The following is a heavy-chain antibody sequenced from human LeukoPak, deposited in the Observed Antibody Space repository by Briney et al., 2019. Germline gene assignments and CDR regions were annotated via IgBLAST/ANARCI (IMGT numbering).Heavy chain of an antibody. CDR1: GFTFSSCG. J-gene: IGHJ4*02. V-gene: IGHV3-30*18. D-gene: IGHD6-19*01. Sequence: GGSLRLSCAASGFTFSSCGMHWVRQAPGKGLEWVAVISYDGSNKYYADSVKGRFTISRDNSKNTLYLQMNSLRAEDTAVYYCAKQRYSSDFYFDYWGQGTLVTVSS. CDR3: AKQRYSSDFYFDY. CDR2: ISYDGSNK.